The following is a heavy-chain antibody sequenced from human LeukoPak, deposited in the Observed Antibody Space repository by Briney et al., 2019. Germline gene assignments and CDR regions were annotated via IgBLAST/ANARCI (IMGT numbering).Heavy chain of an antibody. CDR3: AKALFYDSSSTGY. CDR2: ISSSGGST. D-gene: IGHD3-22*01. CDR1: GFTFSSYA. V-gene: IGHV3-23*01. Sequence: GGSLRLSCAASGFTFSSYAMSWVRQAPGKGLEWVSAISSSGGSTYYADSVKGRFTISRDNSKNTLYLQMNSLRAEDTAVYYCAKALFYDSSSTGYWGQGTLVTVSS. J-gene: IGHJ4*02.